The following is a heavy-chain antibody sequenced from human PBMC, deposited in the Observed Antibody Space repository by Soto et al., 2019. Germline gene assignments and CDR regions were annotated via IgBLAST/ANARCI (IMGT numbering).Heavy chain of an antibody. D-gene: IGHD5-18*01. J-gene: IGHJ6*02. V-gene: IGHV3-30-3*01. CDR1: GFTFSTYA. Sequence: QVQLVESGGGVVQPGRSLRLSCAASGFTFSTYAMHWVRQAPGKGLEWVAVISYDGTNKYYADSVRGRFTISRDNSKNTLFLQMNSLRAEDKAVYYCAKDGGGYNYGYVMLDKYYYGIDVLRQGTTVTVSS. CDR2: ISYDGTNK. CDR3: AKDGGGYNYGYVMLDKYYYGIDV.